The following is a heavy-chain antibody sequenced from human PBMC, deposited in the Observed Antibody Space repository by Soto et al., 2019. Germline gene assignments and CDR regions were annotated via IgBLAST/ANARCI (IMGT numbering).Heavy chain of an antibody. Sequence: GASVKVSCKTSGYSFTNFYIHWVRRAPGQGLEWMGIVNPNGGGTSYPQKFLGRVTMTRDTSTSTVYLQMNSLRAEDTAVYYCVRDRPGNQHYFDYWGQGNMVTVSS. D-gene: IGHD3-10*01. CDR3: VRDRPGNQHYFDY. J-gene: IGHJ4*02. V-gene: IGHV1-46*01. CDR2: VNPNGGGT. CDR1: GYSFTNFY.